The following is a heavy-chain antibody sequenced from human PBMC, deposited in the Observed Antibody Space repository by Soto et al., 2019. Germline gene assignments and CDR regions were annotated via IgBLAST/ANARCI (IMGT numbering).Heavy chain of an antibody. D-gene: IGHD5-12*01. CDR1: GGSFSGYY. J-gene: IGHJ4*02. V-gene: IGHV4-34*01. CDR2: INHSGST. CDR3: ARIRNIVATTPFDY. Sequence: SETLSLTCAVYGGSFSGYYWSWIRQPPGKGLEWIGEINHSGSTNYNPSLKSRVTISVDTSKNQFSLKLSSVTAADTAVYYCARIRNIVATTPFDYWGQGTLVTVSS.